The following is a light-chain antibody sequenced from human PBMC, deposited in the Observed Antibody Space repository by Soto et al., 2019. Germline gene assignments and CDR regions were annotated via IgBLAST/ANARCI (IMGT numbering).Light chain of an antibody. CDR3: QNYSGSPWT. Sequence: EIEMTQSPSSLSASVGDRVTITCRASQGISTSLVWYQQKPGTDPKLLIFAASTLESGVPPRFSGSGSGTDFTLTISSLQPEDVATYYCQNYSGSPWTFGQGTKVEIK. CDR1: QGISTS. CDR2: AAS. V-gene: IGKV1-27*01. J-gene: IGKJ1*01.